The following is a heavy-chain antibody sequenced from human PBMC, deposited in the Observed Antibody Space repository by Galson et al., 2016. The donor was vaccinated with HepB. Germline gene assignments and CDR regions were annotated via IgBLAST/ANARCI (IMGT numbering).Heavy chain of an antibody. D-gene: IGHD2-8*01. CDR1: GFRVSDNY. J-gene: IGHJ3*01. CDR2: LYLAGST. V-gene: IGHV3-53*01. CDR3: ARDPSRGVRAFDV. Sequence: SLRLSCAASGFRVSDNYMSWVRQSPGQGLEWVSLLYLAGSTDYADSVRGRFIISRDDSRNIFYLQMSNLRPEDTAIYYCARDPSRGVRAFDVWGQGTLVTVSS.